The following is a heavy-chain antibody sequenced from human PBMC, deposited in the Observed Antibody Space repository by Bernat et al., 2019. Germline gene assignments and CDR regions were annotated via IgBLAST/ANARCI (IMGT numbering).Heavy chain of an antibody. CDR2: IKQDGSEK. CDR3: ARHPRVSLWFGELGLDY. CDR1: GFTFSSYW. J-gene: IGHJ4*02. V-gene: IGHV3-7*03. Sequence: EVQLVESGGGLVQPGGSLRLSCAASGFTFSSYWMTWVRQAPGKGLEWVANIKQDGSEKYYVDSVKGRFTISRDNAKNSLYLQMNSLRAEDTAVYYCARHPRVSLWFGELGLDYWGQGTLVTVSS. D-gene: IGHD3-10*01.